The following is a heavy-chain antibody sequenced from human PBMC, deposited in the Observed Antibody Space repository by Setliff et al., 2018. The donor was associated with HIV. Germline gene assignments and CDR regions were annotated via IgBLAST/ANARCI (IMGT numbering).Heavy chain of an antibody. J-gene: IGHJ4*02. V-gene: IGHV4-39*07. CDR1: GGSISSSSYY. CDR2: IYYSGST. Sequence: SETLSLTCTVSGGSISSSSYYWGWIRQPPGKGLEWIGSIYYSGSTYYNPSLKSRVTISVDTSKNQFSLKLSSVTAADTAVYYCALLYPYSGYLGYWGQGTLVTVAS. D-gene: IGHD1-26*01. CDR3: ALLYPYSGYLGY.